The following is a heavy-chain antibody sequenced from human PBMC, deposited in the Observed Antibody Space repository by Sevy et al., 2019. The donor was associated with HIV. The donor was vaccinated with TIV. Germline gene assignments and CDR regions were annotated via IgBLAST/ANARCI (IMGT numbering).Heavy chain of an antibody. D-gene: IGHD3-3*01. CDR2: INHSGST. CDR1: GGSFSGYY. CDR3: ARVHDFWSGYYSRLKYFDY. J-gene: IGHJ4*02. Sequence: SETLSLTCAVYGGSFSGYYWSWIRQPPGKGLEWIGEINHSGSTNYNPSLKSRVTISVDTSKNQFSLKLGSLTAADTAVYYCARVHDFWSGYYSRLKYFDYWGQGTLVTVSS. V-gene: IGHV4-34*01.